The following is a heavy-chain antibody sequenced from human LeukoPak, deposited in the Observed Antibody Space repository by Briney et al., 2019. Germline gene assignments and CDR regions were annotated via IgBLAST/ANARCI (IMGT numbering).Heavy chain of an antibody. CDR2: ISSSSSYI. CDR3: ARDAYYDILTGEDAFDI. Sequence: GGSLRLSCAASGFTFSSYSMNWVRQAPGKGLEWVSSISSSSSYIYYADSVKGRFTISRDNAKNSLYLQMNGLRAEDTAVYYCARDAYYDILTGEDAFDIWGQGTMVTVSS. D-gene: IGHD3-9*01. V-gene: IGHV3-21*01. J-gene: IGHJ3*02. CDR1: GFTFSSYS.